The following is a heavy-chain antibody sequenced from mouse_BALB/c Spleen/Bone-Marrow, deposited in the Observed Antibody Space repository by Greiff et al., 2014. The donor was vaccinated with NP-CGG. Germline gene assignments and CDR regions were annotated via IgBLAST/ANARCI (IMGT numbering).Heavy chain of an antibody. V-gene: IGHV7-3*02. CDR1: GFTFTDNY. Sequence: EVQGVESGGGLVQPGGSLRLSCATSGFTFTDNYMTWVRQPPGKALEWLGFIRNKANGYTTEYSASVKGRFTISRDNSQSILYLQMNTLRAEDSATYYCARDSDWFAYWGQGTLATVSA. CDR2: IRNKANGYTT. J-gene: IGHJ3*01. CDR3: ARDSDWFAY.